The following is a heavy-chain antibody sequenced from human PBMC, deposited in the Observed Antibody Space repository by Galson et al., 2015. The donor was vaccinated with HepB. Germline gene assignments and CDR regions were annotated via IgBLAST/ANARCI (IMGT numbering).Heavy chain of an antibody. V-gene: IGHV1-46*01. J-gene: IGHJ6*03. Sequence: SVKVSCKASGYTFTSYYMHWVRQAPGQGLEWMGIINPSGGSTSYAQKFQGRVTMTRDTSTSTVYMELSSLRSEDTAVYYCARGGKRFLEWSPNYYMDVWGKGTTVTVSS. CDR3: ARGGKRFLEWSPNYYMDV. CDR1: GYTFTSYY. D-gene: IGHD3-3*01. CDR2: INPSGGST.